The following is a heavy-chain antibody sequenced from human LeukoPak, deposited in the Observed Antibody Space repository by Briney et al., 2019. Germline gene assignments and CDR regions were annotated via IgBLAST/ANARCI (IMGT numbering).Heavy chain of an antibody. J-gene: IGHJ4*02. D-gene: IGHD6-19*01. CDR2: INSDGSST. CDR3: AKGHSSGWYLFDY. CDR1: GFTFSSYW. V-gene: IGHV3-74*01. Sequence: GGSLRLSCAASGFTFSSYWMHWVRQAPGKGLVWVSRINSDGSSTSYADSVKGRFTISRDNAKNTLYLQMNSLRAEDTAVYYCAKGHSSGWYLFDYWGQGTLVTVSS.